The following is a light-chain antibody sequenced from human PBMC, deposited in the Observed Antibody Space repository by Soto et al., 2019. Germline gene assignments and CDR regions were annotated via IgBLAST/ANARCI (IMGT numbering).Light chain of an antibody. V-gene: IGKV2-30*01. CDR1: QSPEYSDGKTY. Sequence: DVVMTPSPPSLPVTLGQPASISCSPSQSPEYSDGKTYLNWFQERPGQSPRRLIYKVSNRDSGVPDRFSGSGSGADFTLKISRVEAEDVGVYYCVQGTRWPRTFGQGTKVEIK. CDR3: VQGTRWPRT. J-gene: IGKJ1*01. CDR2: KVS.